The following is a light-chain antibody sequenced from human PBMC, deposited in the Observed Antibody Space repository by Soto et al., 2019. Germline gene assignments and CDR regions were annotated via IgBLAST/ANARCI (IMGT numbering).Light chain of an antibody. CDR2: KAY. CDR1: QNSSSW. V-gene: IGKV1-5*03. CDR3: QQSYSTSWT. Sequence: QMTQSPSTLSVSVGGRVTITSGASQNSSSWLAWYQQKPGKASKLLIYKAYTLKSGVPSRFSGSGSGTDFTLTISSLQPEDFASYYCQQSYSTSWTCGQGTKV. J-gene: IGKJ1*01.